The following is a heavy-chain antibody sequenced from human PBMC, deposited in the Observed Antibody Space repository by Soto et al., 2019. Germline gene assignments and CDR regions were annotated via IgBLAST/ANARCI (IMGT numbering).Heavy chain of an antibody. CDR1: GFSLNTGGVG. CDR2: IYWDDDK. D-gene: IGHD6-19*01. CDR3: ARRRGGFGGGWTTPYFDY. V-gene: IGHV2-5*02. J-gene: IGHJ4*02. Sequence: QITLKESGPTVVKPTQTLTLTCSLSGFSLNTGGVGVGWIRQPPGKALEWLAVIYWDDDKSWNPSLRDRLTITRDASDDHVGLTVTNMDPVDTGTYYCARRRGGFGGGWTTPYFDYWGQGTLVTVSS.